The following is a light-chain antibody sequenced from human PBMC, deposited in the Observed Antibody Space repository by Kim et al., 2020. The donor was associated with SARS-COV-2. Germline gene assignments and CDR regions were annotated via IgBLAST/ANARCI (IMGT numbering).Light chain of an antibody. CDR3: QKYNSAPWT. CDR2: SAS. CDR1: QGISNY. V-gene: IGKV1-27*01. Sequence: SVVNRVTSTCRSSQGISNYLAWYQQTPGQLPNLLIYSASTLQSGVPSRFSGSGTGTDFSLTIRSLQPEDVATYYCQKYNSAPWTFGQGTKVEIK. J-gene: IGKJ1*01.